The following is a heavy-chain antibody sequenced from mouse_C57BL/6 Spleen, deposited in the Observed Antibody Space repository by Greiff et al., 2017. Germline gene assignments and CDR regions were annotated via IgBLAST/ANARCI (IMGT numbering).Heavy chain of an antibody. Sequence: QVQLQQSGPELVKPGASVKISCKASGYAFSSSWMNWVKQRPGKGLEWIGRIYPGDGDTNYNGKFKGKATLTADKSSSTAYMQLSSLTTEDSAVYFCARAGYGSSPFAYWGQGTLVTVSA. CDR3: ARAGYGSSPFAY. CDR2: IYPGDGDT. V-gene: IGHV1-82*01. J-gene: IGHJ3*01. D-gene: IGHD1-1*01. CDR1: GYAFSSSW.